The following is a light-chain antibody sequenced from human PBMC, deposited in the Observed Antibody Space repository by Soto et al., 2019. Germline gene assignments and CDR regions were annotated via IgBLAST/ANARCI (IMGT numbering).Light chain of an antibody. Sequence: EIVLTQSPATLSLSPGERATLSCRASQSVSSYLAWYQQKPGQAPRLLIYDASNRATGIPARFSGSGSGTDFTLTISSLEPEDFAVYYCQQRSIEPLTFGGGTKVDIK. CDR1: QSVSSY. CDR2: DAS. V-gene: IGKV3-11*01. CDR3: QQRSIEPLT. J-gene: IGKJ4*01.